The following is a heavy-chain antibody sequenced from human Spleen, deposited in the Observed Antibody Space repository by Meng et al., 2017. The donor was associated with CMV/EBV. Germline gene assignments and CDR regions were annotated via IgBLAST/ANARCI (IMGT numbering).Heavy chain of an antibody. D-gene: IGHD5-24*01. J-gene: IGHJ6*02. CDR3: ARDRTTYNFPYALDV. Sequence: SETLSLTCIVSGSSISNGDYYWSWIRQPPGKGLEWIGYIYYSGSTYYNPSLKSRLTISVDTSQNHFSLELSSVTAADTAVYYCARDRTTYNFPYALDVWGQGTTVTVSS. CDR2: IYYSGST. V-gene: IGHV4-30-4*08. CDR1: GSSISNGDYY.